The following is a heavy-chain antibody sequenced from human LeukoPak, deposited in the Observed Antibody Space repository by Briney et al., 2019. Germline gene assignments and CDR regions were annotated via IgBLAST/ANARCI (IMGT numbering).Heavy chain of an antibody. Sequence: TGGFLRLSCAASGFTFSHYLMHWVRQAPGKGLVWVSRINSDESNTNSYADSVKGRFIISRDNAKNTLYLQMNSLRAEDTAVYFCGRGGNGIDIWGQGTTVIVSS. CDR2: INSDESNT. CDR3: GRGGNGIDI. V-gene: IGHV3-74*01. CDR1: GFTFSHYL. D-gene: IGHD2-8*01. J-gene: IGHJ3*02.